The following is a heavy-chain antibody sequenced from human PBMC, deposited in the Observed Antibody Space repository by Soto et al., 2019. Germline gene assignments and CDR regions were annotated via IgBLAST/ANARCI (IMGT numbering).Heavy chain of an antibody. Sequence: ASVKVSCKASGGTFSSYAISWVRQAPGQGLEWMGGIIPIFGTANYAQKFQGRVTITADESTSTAYMELSSLRSEDTAVYYCARGAGYSSSWSFDYWGQGTLVTVSS. CDR2: IIPIFGTA. D-gene: IGHD6-13*01. V-gene: IGHV1-69*13. CDR3: ARGAGYSSSWSFDY. CDR1: GGTFSSYA. J-gene: IGHJ4*02.